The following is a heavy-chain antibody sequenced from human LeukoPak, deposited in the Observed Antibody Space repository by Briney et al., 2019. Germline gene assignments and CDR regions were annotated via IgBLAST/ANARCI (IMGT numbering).Heavy chain of an antibody. J-gene: IGHJ5*02. CDR1: GGSITSGDYS. CDR3: ARRRSGSGLFDP. D-gene: IGHD3-22*01. CDR2: IYYTGST. Sequence: NASETLSLTCTVSGGSITSGDYSWSWIRQPPGKSLEWIGYIYYTGSTYFNPSLESRITISRDTPKNQFSLKLSSVTAADTAVYYCARRRSGSGLFDPWGQGTLVTVSS. V-gene: IGHV4-30-4*01.